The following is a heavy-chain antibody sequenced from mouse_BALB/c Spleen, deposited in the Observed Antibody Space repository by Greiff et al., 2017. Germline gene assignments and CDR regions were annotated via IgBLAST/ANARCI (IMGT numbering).Heavy chain of an antibody. J-gene: IGHJ4*01. D-gene: IGHD6-2*01. CDR1: GFTFSDYY. Sequence: EVKLMESGGGLVKPGGSLKLSCAASGFTFSDYYMYWVRQTPEKRLEWVATISDGGSYTYYPDSVKGRFTISRDNAKNNLYLQMSSLRSEDTAMYYCARSEALSGGAMDYWGQGTSVTVSS. V-gene: IGHV5-4*02. CDR2: ISDGGSYT. CDR3: ARSEALSGGAMDY.